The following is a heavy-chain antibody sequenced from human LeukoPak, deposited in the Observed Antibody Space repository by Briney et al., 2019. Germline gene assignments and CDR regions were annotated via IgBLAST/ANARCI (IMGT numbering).Heavy chain of an antibody. CDR3: AKVIQLSA. CDR1: GFTFRDAA. D-gene: IGHD5-24*01. V-gene: IGHV3-23*01. CDR2: IASSGRNT. Sequence: PGGSLRLTCAVSGFTFRDAAMTWVRQAPGKGLEWVSLIASSGRNTYYTDSVGGRFTISRDNSKKTLSLQMNSLRVEDTAIYYCAKVIQLSAWGLGTMVTVSS. J-gene: IGHJ3*01.